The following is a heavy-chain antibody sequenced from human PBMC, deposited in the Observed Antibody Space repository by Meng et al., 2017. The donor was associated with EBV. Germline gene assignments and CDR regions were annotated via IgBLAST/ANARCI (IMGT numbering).Heavy chain of an antibody. CDR3: AHIIAARPFDY. Sequence: TLQRSCLTRLNPTRTLPLTVTFPGFSLITRGVGVGWIRQPPGKALEWLALIYWDDDKRYSPSLKSRLTITKDTSKNQVVLTMTNMDPVDAATYYCAHIIAARPFDYWGQGTLVTVSS. CDR2: IYWDDDK. D-gene: IGHD6-6*01. V-gene: IGHV2-5*02. J-gene: IGHJ4*02. CDR1: GFSLITRGVG.